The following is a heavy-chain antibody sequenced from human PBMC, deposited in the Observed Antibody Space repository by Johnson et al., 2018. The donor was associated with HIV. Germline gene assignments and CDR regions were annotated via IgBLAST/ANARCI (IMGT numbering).Heavy chain of an antibody. V-gene: IGHV3-30-3*01. D-gene: IGHD3-10*01. CDR3: ARDPGSITLIRGDAFDI. J-gene: IGHJ3*02. Sequence: QVQLVESGGGLVKPGGSLRLSCAASGFTFSGYAINWVRQAPGKGLEWVAVISYDGSNKYYADSVKGRFTISRDNSKNTLYLQMNSLRPEDTAVYYCARDPGSITLIRGDAFDIWGQGTVVIVSS. CDR1: GFTFSGYA. CDR2: ISYDGSNK.